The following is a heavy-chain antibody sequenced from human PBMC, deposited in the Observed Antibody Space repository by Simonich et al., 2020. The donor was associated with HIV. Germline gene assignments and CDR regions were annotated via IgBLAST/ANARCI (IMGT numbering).Heavy chain of an antibody. CDR1: GFTFDDYA. CDR2: ISWNSGSI. D-gene: IGHD6-6*01. Sequence: EVQLVESGGGLVQPGRSLRLSCAASGFTFDDYAMHGVRQAPGKGLGGVSGISWNSGSIGYADSVKGRFTISRDNAKNSLYLQMNSLRAEDMALYYCAKDRYSSSSGSFDYWGQGTLVTVSS. V-gene: IGHV3-9*03. CDR3: AKDRYSSSSGSFDY. J-gene: IGHJ4*02.